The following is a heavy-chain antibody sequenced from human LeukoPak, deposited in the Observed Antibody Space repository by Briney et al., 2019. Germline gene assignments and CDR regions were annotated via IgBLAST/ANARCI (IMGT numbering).Heavy chain of an antibody. CDR1: GFIFSNNG. Sequence: GGSLRLSCAASGFIFSNNGMHWVRQAPGKGLEWVAFIRYDGSNKYYADSVKGRFTISRDNSEITLYLQMNSLRAEDSAVYYCAKDPRSSYYDSSGYCDYWGQGTLVTVSS. J-gene: IGHJ4*02. D-gene: IGHD3-22*01. V-gene: IGHV3-30*02. CDR2: IRYDGSNK. CDR3: AKDPRSSYYDSSGYCDY.